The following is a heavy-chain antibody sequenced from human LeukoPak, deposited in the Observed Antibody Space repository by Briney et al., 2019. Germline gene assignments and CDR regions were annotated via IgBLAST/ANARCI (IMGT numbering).Heavy chain of an antibody. D-gene: IGHD5-12*01. J-gene: IGHJ4*02. V-gene: IGHV3-23*01. CDR1: GFTFSSYA. CDR2: ISGSGGST. Sequence: GGSLRLSCAASGFTFSSYAMSWVRQAPGKGLEWASAISGSGGSTYYADSVKGRFTISRDNSKNTLYLQMNSLRAEDTAVYYCAKNGYSGYGQFDYWGQGTLVTVSS. CDR3: AKNGYSGYGQFDY.